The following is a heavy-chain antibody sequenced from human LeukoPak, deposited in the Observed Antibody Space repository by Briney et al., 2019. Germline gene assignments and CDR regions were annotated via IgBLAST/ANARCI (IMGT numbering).Heavy chain of an antibody. CDR1: GFSFDHFG. D-gene: IGHD4-17*01. CDR3: AKPDGGSRTSVTSTFDS. CDR2: IRHDGDNN. V-gene: IGHV3-30*02. J-gene: IGHJ4*02. Sequence: GGSLRLSCATSGFSFDHFGMHWIRQAPGKGLEWVAFIRHDGDNNFVADSVKGRFTISRDNSKNTLYLQMNSLRVEDTAVYYCAKPDGGSRTSVTSTFDSWGQGTLVTVSS.